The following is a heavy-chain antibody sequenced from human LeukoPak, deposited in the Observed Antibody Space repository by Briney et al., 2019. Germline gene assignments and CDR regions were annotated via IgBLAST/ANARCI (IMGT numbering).Heavy chain of an antibody. V-gene: IGHV4-4*02. CDR2: IFHSGST. Sequence: PSETLSLTCTVSGGSITSSYWWSWFRQPPGKGLEWIGEIFHSGSTNYNPSLKSRVTISVDKSKNQFSLNLSSVTDADTAVYYCANGGDYCWYYWGQGTLVTVSS. D-gene: IGHD2-21*02. J-gene: IGHJ4*02. CDR3: ANGGDYCWYY. CDR1: GGSITSSYW.